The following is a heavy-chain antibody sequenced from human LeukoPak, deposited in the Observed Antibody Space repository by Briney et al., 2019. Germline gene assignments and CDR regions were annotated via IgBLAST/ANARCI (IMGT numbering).Heavy chain of an antibody. V-gene: IGHV3-9*03. CDR2: ISWNSGSI. Sequence: GGSLRLSCAASGFTFDDYAMHWVRQAPGKGLEWVSGISWNSGSIGYADSVKGRFTISRDNAKNSLYLQMNSLRAEDMALYYCAKALSRKGACDIWGQGTMVTVSS. J-gene: IGHJ3*02. CDR3: AKALSRKGACDI. CDR1: GFTFDDYA.